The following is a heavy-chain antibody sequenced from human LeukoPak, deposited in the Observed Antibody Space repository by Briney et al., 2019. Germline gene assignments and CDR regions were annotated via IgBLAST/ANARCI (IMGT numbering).Heavy chain of an antibody. Sequence: GASVKVSCKASGDTSTSYDINWVRQATGQGLEWMGWMNPNSGNTGYAQKFQGRVAMTRNTSISTAYMELSSLRSEDTAVYYCVRQKLELRDYYYMDVWGKGTTVTVSS. CDR1: GDTSTSYD. J-gene: IGHJ6*03. V-gene: IGHV1-8*01. CDR2: MNPNSGNT. CDR3: VRQKLELRDYYYMDV. D-gene: IGHD1-7*01.